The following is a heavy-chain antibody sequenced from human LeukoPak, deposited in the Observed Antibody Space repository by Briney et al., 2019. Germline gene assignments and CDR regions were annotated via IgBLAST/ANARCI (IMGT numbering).Heavy chain of an antibody. CDR2: IHYSGST. V-gene: IGHV4-59*08. CDR1: AGSMGTYY. D-gene: IGHD2-2*01. J-gene: IGHJ4*02. CDR3: ARGRLGRQHASFFDS. Sequence: SETLSLTCSVSAGSMGTYYWGWVRQPPGKGLEWIGYIHYSGSTTYNPSLKSRVTVSVDTSKNQFSLKLTSMTAADTAVYYCARGRLGRQHASFFDSWGQGTLVTVSS.